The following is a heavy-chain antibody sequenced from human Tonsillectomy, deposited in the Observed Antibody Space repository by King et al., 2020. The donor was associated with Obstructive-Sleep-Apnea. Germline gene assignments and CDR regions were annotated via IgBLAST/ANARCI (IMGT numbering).Heavy chain of an antibody. CDR2: ISTSSSTI. D-gene: IGHD6-6*01. CDR1: GFTFSNDS. CDR3: ARRQLGIDY. Sequence: VQLVESGGGLVQPGGSLRLSCAASGFTFSNDSMNWVRQAPGKGREWVSYISTSSSTIYYADSVKGRFTISRDNAKNSLYLQMNSLRAEDTAVYYCARRQLGIDYWGQGTLVTVSS. J-gene: IGHJ4*02. V-gene: IGHV3-48*04.